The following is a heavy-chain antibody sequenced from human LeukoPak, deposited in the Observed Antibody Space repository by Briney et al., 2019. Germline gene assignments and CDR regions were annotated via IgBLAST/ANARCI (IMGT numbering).Heavy chain of an antibody. CDR3: AREGQQLANWFDP. D-gene: IGHD6-13*01. V-gene: IGHV1-18*01. Sequence: ASVKVSCKASGYTFASYAISWVRQAPGQGLEWMGWISPYNGNTNYVQKFQGRVTMTTDTSTSTAYMDLRSLRSDDTAVYYCAREGQQLANWFDPWGQGTLVTVSS. CDR1: GYTFASYA. CDR2: ISPYNGNT. J-gene: IGHJ5*02.